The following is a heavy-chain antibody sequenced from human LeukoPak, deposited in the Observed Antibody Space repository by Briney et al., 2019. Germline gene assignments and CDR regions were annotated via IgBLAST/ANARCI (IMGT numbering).Heavy chain of an antibody. J-gene: IGHJ4*02. D-gene: IGHD6-19*01. Sequence: SETLTLTCTVSGGSISSYYWSWIRQPPGKGLEWIGYIYYSGSTNYNPSLNSRVTISVDTSRNQFSLRLSSVTAADTAIYYCARAVSGRFDYWGQGTLVTVSS. CDR1: GGSISSYY. V-gene: IGHV4-59*08. CDR3: ARAVSGRFDY. CDR2: IYYSGST.